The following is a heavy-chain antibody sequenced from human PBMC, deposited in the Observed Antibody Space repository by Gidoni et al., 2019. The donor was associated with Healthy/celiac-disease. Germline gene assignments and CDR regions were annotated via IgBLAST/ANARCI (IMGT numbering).Heavy chain of an antibody. J-gene: IGHJ6*02. Sequence: QVQLQQWGAGLLKPSETLSLTCAVYGGSFSGYYWSWIRQPPGKGLEWIGEINHSGSTNYNPSLKSRVTISVDTSKNQFSLKLSSVTAADTAVYYCARGRVVVVPAAGMDVCGQGTTVTVSS. V-gene: IGHV4-34*01. CDR2: INHSGST. CDR1: GGSFSGYY. D-gene: IGHD2-2*01. CDR3: ARGRVVVVPAAGMDV.